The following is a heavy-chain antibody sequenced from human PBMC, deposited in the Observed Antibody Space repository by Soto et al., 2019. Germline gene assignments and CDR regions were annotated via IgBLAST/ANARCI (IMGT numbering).Heavy chain of an antibody. CDR3: AKGRSYYYYYGVDV. Sequence: GVLRLSCAASGFTFSSYAMSWVRQAPGKGLEWVSAISGSGGSTYYADSVKGQFTISRDNSKNTLYLQMNSLRAEDTAVYYCAKGRSYYYYYGVDVWGQGTTVTVSS. CDR2: ISGSGGST. CDR1: GFTFSSYA. V-gene: IGHV3-23*01. J-gene: IGHJ6*02.